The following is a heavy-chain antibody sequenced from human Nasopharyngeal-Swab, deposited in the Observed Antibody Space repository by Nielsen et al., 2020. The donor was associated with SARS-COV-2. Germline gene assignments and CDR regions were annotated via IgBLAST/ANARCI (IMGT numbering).Heavy chain of an antibody. CDR1: GGSFSGYY. D-gene: IGHD1-26*01. Sequence: SETLSLTCAVYGGSFSGYYWSWIRQPPGKGLEWIGEINHSGSTNYNPSLKSRVTISVDTSKNQFSLNLSSVTAADTALYYCARGVDRIYIVGAINLDYWGQGTLVTVSS. CDR2: INHSGST. V-gene: IGHV4-34*01. CDR3: ARGVDRIYIVGAINLDY. J-gene: IGHJ4*02.